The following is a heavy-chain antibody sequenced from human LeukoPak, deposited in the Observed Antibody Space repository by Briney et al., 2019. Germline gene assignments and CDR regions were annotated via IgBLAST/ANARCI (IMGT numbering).Heavy chain of an antibody. CDR1: GFTFDDYA. CDR2: ISGDGGST. V-gene: IGHV3-43*02. J-gene: IGHJ6*02. CDR3: AKGVVPAADDGYYYGMDV. D-gene: IGHD2-2*01. Sequence: PGGSLRPSCAASGFTFDDYAMHWVRQAPGKGLEWVSLISGDGGSTYYADSVKGRFTISRDNSKNSLYLQMNSLRTEDTALYYCAKGVVPAADDGYYYGMDVWGQGTTVTVSS.